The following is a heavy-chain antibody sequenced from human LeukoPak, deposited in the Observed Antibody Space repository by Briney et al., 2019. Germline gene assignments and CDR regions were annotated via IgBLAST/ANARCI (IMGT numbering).Heavy chain of an antibody. D-gene: IGHD2-2*01. Sequence: GASVKVSCKASGYTFTTYGISWVRQAPGQGLEWMGRIIPILGIANYAQKFQGRVTITADKSTSTAYMELSSLRSEDTAVYYCARRRDCSSTSCYQGLGWGQGTLVTVSS. CDR2: IIPILGIA. J-gene: IGHJ4*02. V-gene: IGHV1-69*04. CDR3: ARRRDCSSTSCYQGLG. CDR1: GYTFTTYG.